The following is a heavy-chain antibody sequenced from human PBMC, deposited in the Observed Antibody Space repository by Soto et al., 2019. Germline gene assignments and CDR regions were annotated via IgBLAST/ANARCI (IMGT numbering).Heavy chain of an antibody. CDR1: GYSFSTSW. V-gene: IGHV5-51*01. CDR2: IYPGDSDT. D-gene: IGHD2-21*01. CDR3: ARTTIAGIRGYFDY. J-gene: IGHJ4*02. Sequence: LKISCQGSGYSFSTSWIGWVRQMPGKGLEWMGIIYPGDSDTRYSPSFQGQVTISADKSISTALLQWSSLKASDTATYYCARTTIAGIRGYFDYWGQGTLVTVYS.